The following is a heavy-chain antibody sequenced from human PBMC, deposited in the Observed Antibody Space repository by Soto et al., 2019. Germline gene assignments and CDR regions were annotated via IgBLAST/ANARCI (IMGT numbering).Heavy chain of an antibody. J-gene: IGHJ4*02. D-gene: IGHD3-10*01. V-gene: IGHV3-15*01. CDR2: IKSKTDGGTP. Sequence: EVQLVESGGGLVKPGGSLRLSCAASGFPFSNAWMSWVRQAPGKGLAWVGRIKSKTDGGTPDYAAPVNGRFTISRDYSKHTLYLQMNSLKTDDPAVYYWPTISTMAGSFYVYWGQGTLVTVSS. CDR3: PTISTMAGSFYVY. CDR1: GFPFSNAW.